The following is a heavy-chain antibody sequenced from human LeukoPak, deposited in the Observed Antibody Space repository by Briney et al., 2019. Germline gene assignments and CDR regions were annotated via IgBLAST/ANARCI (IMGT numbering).Heavy chain of an antibody. CDR2: IKQDGSEK. Sequence: GGSLRLSCAASGFTFSSYWMSWVRQAPGKGLEWVANIKQDGSEKYYVDSVKGRFTISRDNAKNSLYLQMNSLRAGDTAVYYCARDLWYSSGWYHYYYYYMDVWGKGTTVTVSS. CDR3: ARDLWYSSGWYHYYYYYMDV. CDR1: GFTFSSYW. V-gene: IGHV3-7*01. D-gene: IGHD6-19*01. J-gene: IGHJ6*03.